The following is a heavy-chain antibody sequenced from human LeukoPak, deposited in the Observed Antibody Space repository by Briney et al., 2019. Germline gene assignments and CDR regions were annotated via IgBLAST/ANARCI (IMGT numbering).Heavy chain of an antibody. CDR3: AREAVADAFDI. D-gene: IGHD6-19*01. J-gene: IGHJ3*02. CDR2: LYYRGDT. V-gene: IGHV4-39*07. Sequence: SETPSLTCTVSGGSISSSSYYWGWIRQPPGKGLEWIGNLYYRGDTYYSPSLKSRVTISVDTSENQFSLKLRSVTAADTAVYYCAREAVADAFDIWGQGTMVTVSS. CDR1: GGSISSSSYY.